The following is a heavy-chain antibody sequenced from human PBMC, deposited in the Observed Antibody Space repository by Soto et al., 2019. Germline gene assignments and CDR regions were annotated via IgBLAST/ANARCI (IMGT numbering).Heavy chain of an antibody. CDR3: VSEKSIGGLHFHYLDF. CDR1: GFTFRSYA. CDR2: ISSSSSNI. J-gene: IGHJ6*03. Sequence: SVGSLRLSCAASGFTFRSYAMNWVRQAPGKGLEWVSYISSSSSNIDYADSVKGRFTISRDNAKNSLYLQMNSLRAGDTAVYYWVSEKSIGGLHFHYLDFWGKGTTVTVSS. V-gene: IGHV3-48*01. D-gene: IGHD6-6*01.